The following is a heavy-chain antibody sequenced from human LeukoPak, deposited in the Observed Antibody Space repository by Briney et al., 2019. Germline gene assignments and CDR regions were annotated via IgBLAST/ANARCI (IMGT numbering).Heavy chain of an antibody. CDR2: MNPNSGNT. CDR3: ARTIVATNPYYYYGMDV. J-gene: IGHJ6*02. CDR1: GYTFTSYD. D-gene: IGHD5-12*01. Sequence: ASVKVSCKASGYTFTSYDINWVRQATGQGLEWMGWMNPNSGNTGYAQKFQGRVTMTRNTSISTAYMELSSLRSEDTAVYYCARTIVATNPYYYYGMDVWGQGTTVTVSS. V-gene: IGHV1-8*01.